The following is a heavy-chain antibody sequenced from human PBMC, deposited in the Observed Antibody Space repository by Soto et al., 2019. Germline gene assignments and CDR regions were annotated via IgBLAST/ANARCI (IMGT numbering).Heavy chain of an antibody. CDR3: ARDIGGNPGSMDV. Sequence: ESLKISCAASGFTVSSNYMSWVRQAPGKGLEWVSVIYSGGSTYYADSVKGRFTISRDNSKNTLYLQMNSLRAEDTAVYYCARDIGGNPGSMDVWGQGTTVTVSS. CDR1: GFTVSSNY. D-gene: IGHD2-15*01. V-gene: IGHV3-53*01. CDR2: IYSGGST. J-gene: IGHJ6*02.